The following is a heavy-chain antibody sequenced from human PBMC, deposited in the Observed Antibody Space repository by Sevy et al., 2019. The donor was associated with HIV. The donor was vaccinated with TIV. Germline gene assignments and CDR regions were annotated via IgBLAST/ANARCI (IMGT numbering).Heavy chain of an antibody. CDR1: GFTFSSYG. D-gene: IGHD6-6*01. CDR2: ISYDGNNR. CDR3: ARGLAALPGYYYGMDV. Sequence: GGSLRLSCAASGFTFSSYGVNWVRQAPGKGLEWVAVISYDGNNRYYADSVKGRFTISRDNSKNTLYLQMNSLGADDTAVYYCARGLAALPGYYYGMDVWGLGTTVTVSS. V-gene: IGHV3-30-3*01. J-gene: IGHJ6*02.